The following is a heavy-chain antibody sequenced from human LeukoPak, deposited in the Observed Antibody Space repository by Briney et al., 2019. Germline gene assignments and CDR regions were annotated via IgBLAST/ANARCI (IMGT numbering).Heavy chain of an antibody. Sequence: ASVKVSCKASGYTFTSYGISWVRQAPGQGLEWMGWISAYNGNTNYAQKLQGRVTMTTDTSTSTAYMELRSLRSDDTAVYYCAREGLYNWNDPYGYWGQGTLVTVSS. D-gene: IGHD1-1*01. CDR2: ISAYNGNT. CDR3: AREGLYNWNDPYGY. J-gene: IGHJ4*02. V-gene: IGHV1-18*01. CDR1: GYTFTSYG.